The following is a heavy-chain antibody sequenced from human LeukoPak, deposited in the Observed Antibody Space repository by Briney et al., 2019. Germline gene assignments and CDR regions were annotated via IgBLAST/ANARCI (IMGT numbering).Heavy chain of an antibody. Sequence: GGSLRLSCAASGFTFSSYAMSWVRQAPGKGLEWVSTISGTGGTTYYADSVKGRFAISRDNSKKTLYLQMNSLRVEDTAVYYCAKESPQFDYWGQGTLVTVSS. CDR1: GFTFSSYA. CDR2: ISGTGGTT. J-gene: IGHJ4*02. CDR3: AKESPQFDY. V-gene: IGHV3-23*01.